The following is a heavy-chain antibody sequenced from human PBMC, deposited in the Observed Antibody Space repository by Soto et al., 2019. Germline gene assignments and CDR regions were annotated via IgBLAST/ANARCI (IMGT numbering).Heavy chain of an antibody. CDR2: MNPNSGNT. CDR3: ARGTLTIFGVVPYYYYGMDV. V-gene: IGHV1-8*01. CDR1: GYTFTSYD. D-gene: IGHD3-3*01. Sequence: ASVKVSCKASGYTFTSYDINWARQATGQGLEWMGWMNPNSGNTGYAQKFQGRVTMTRNTSISTAYMELSSLRSEDTAVYYCARGTLTIFGVVPYYYYGMDVWGQGTTVTVSS. J-gene: IGHJ6*02.